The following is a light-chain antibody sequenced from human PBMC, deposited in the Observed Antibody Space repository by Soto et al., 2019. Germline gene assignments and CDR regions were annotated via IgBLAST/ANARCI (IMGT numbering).Light chain of an antibody. J-gene: IGKJ4*01. CDR2: DAS. CDR3: QQRDSWPLT. Sequence: ELVLTHSPATLSLSPGERATLSCRASQSVSSYLAWYQQKPGQAPRLLIYDASNRATGIPARFSGSGSGTDFTLTISSLEPEDFAVYYCQQRDSWPLTFGGGTKVDIK. CDR1: QSVSSY. V-gene: IGKV3-11*01.